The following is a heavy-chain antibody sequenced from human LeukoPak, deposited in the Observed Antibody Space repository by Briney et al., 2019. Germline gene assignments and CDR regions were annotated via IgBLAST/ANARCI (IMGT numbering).Heavy chain of an antibody. CDR3: ARSRRDGYILDY. Sequence: GASVKVSCKASGYMFTSYAMHWVRQAPGQRLEWMGWSNAGNGNTKYSQEFQGRVTITRDTSASTAYMELSSLRSEDKAVYYCARSRRDGYILDYWGQGTLVTVSS. V-gene: IGHV1-3*02. CDR1: GYMFTSYA. J-gene: IGHJ4*02. CDR2: SNAGNGNT. D-gene: IGHD5-24*01.